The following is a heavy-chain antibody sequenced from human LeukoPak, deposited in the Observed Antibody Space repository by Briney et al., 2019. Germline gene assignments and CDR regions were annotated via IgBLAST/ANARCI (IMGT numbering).Heavy chain of an antibody. Sequence: ASVKVSCKTSGYTFTGHYIHWVRQAPGQGLEWTGWINPKSGGTDFAQNFQGRVTITRDTSISTAYLDLSRLTSDDTAVYYCARDHMVSATSFSTPFFFFDLWGHGTLVTVSS. D-gene: IGHD1-26*01. J-gene: IGHJ2*01. V-gene: IGHV1-2*02. CDR1: GYTFTGHY. CDR2: INPKSGGT. CDR3: ARDHMVSATSFSTPFFFFDL.